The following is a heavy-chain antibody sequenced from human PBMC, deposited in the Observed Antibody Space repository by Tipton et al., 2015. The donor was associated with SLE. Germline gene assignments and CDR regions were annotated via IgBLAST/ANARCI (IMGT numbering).Heavy chain of an antibody. D-gene: IGHD2-2*01. CDR1: GGSFSGYY. J-gene: IGHJ4*02. Sequence: LRLSCAVYGGSFSGYYWSWIRQPPGKGLEWIGEINHSGSTNYNPSLKSRVTISVDTSKNQFSLKLSSVTAADTAVYYCARGRIVVPAVLYYFDYWGQGTLVTVSS. CDR2: INHSGST. V-gene: IGHV4-34*01. CDR3: ARGRIVVPAVLYYFDY.